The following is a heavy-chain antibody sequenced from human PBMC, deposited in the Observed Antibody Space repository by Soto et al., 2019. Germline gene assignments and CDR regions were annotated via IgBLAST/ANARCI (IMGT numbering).Heavy chain of an antibody. CDR2: IYYSGST. D-gene: IGHD6-25*01. CDR3: ARPHGGSSGWDNWFDP. CDR1: GGSISSGGYY. J-gene: IGHJ5*02. V-gene: IGHV4-31*03. Sequence: LSLTCTVSGGSISSGGYYWSWIRHHPGKVLEWIGYIYYSGSTYYNPSLKSRVTISVDTSKNQFSLKLSSVTAADTAVYYCARPHGGSSGWDNWFDPWGQGTLVTVSS.